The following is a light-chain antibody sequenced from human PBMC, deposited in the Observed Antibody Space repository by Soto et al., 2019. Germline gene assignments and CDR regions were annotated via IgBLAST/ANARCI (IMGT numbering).Light chain of an antibody. J-gene: IGKJ5*01. CDR2: SAS. CDR3: QQTYRSWNT. CDR1: QSISTY. V-gene: IGKV1-39*01. Sequence: DIQMTQSPSSLSASVGDRVTITCRASQSISTYLNWYQQKPGKAPKLLIYSASSLQSGVPSRFSGSGSGTDFTLTISSLQPEDFATYYCQQTYRSWNTFGQGTRLDIK.